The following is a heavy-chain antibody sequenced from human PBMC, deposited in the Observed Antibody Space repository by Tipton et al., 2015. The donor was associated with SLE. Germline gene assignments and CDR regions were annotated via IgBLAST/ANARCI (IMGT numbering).Heavy chain of an antibody. J-gene: IGHJ2*01. D-gene: IGHD6-13*01. CDR2: IYYSGST. CDR3: ASRRAAAAPGWYFDL. CDR1: GGSISSYY. V-gene: IGHV4-59*12. Sequence: TLSLTCIVSGGSISSYYWSWIRQPPGKGLECIGYIYYSGSTNYNPSLKSRVTISVDTSKNQFSLKLSSVTAADTAVYYCASRRAAAAPGWYFDLWGPGTLVTVSS.